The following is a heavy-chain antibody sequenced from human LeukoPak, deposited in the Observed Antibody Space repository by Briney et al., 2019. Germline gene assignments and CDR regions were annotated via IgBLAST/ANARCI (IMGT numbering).Heavy chain of an antibody. D-gene: IGHD1-7*01. J-gene: IGHJ4*02. CDR3: ARAPETTPPFDY. Sequence: SETLSLTCAVYGGSFSGYYWSWIRQPPGKGLEWIGEINHSVSTNYNPSLKSRVTISVDTSKNQFSLKLSSVTAADTAVYYCARAPETTPPFDYWGQGTLVTVSS. CDR2: INHSVST. V-gene: IGHV4-34*01. CDR1: GGSFSGYY.